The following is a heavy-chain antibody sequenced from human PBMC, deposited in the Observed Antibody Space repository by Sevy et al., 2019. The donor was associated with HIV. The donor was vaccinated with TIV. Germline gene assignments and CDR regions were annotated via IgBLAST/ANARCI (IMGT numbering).Heavy chain of an antibody. CDR1: GGSFSGYY. CDR2: INHSGST. V-gene: IGHV4-34*01. Sequence: SETLSLTCVVYGGSFSGYYWSWICQPPGKGLEWIGEINHSGSTNYNPSLKSRVTISADTSKNQFSLKLSSVTAADTAVYYCATRRGHLSFDYWGQGTLVTVSS. J-gene: IGHJ4*02. CDR3: ATRRGHLSFDY.